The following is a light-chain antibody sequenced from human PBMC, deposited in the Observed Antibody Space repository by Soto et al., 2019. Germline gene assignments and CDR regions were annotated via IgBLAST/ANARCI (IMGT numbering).Light chain of an antibody. Sequence: EIVFTHSPGTLALSPWEAATLSCSASQSVSSSYLAWYQQKPGQAPRILIYDASNRATGIPARFSGSGSGTDFTLTISSLEPEDFAVYYCHQRKSWPRTFGQGTKVDIK. CDR1: QSVSSSY. V-gene: IGKV3-11*01. J-gene: IGKJ1*01. CDR3: HQRKSWPRT. CDR2: DAS.